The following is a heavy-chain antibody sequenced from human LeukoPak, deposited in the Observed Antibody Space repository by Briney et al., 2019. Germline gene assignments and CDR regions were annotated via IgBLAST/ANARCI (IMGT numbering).Heavy chain of an antibody. D-gene: IGHD6-13*01. CDR3: ARGYSRLPDY. V-gene: IGHV3-23*01. Sequence: GGSLRLSCAASGFTFRSYPMTWVRQAPGKGLEWVSAIGESGVDTYYADSVKGRFTISRDNSKDMLYLQMNSLRAEDTALYFCARGYSRLPDYWGQGTLVTVSS. CDR2: IGESGVDT. J-gene: IGHJ4*02. CDR1: GFTFRSYP.